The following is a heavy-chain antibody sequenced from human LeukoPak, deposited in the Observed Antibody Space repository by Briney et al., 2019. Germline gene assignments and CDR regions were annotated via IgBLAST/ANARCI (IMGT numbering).Heavy chain of an antibody. J-gene: IGHJ4*02. CDR1: GFTFSSYG. D-gene: IGHD6-19*01. Sequence: GGSLRLSCAASGFTFSSYGMHWVRQAPGKGLEWVAVIWYDGSNKYYADSVKGRFTISRDNSKNALYLQMNSLRAEDTAVYYCAKVRYSSGWLFDYWGQGTLVTVSS. CDR2: IWYDGSNK. CDR3: AKVRYSSGWLFDY. V-gene: IGHV3-33*06.